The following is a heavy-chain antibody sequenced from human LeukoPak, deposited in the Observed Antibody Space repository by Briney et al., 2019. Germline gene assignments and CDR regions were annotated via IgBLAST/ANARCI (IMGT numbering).Heavy chain of an antibody. Sequence: SETLSLTCTVSGGSISSSSYYWGWIRQPPGKGLEWIGSIYYSGSTYYNPSLKSRVTISVDTSKNQFSLKLSSVTAADTAVYYCAREYCSGGSCYSYYYYMDVWSKGTTVTVSS. J-gene: IGHJ6*03. V-gene: IGHV4-39*07. CDR3: AREYCSGGSCYSYYYYMDV. CDR1: GGSISSSSYY. D-gene: IGHD2-15*01. CDR2: IYYSGST.